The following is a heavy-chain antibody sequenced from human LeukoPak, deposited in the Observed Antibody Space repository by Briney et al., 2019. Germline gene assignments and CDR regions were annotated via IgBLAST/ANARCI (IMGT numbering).Heavy chain of an antibody. J-gene: IGHJ4*02. V-gene: IGHV4-61*01. D-gene: IGHD6-13*01. CDR3: ARGAHEAAGVLNY. Sequence: PSETLSLTCAVSGDSVSSSNYYWSWIRQPPGKGLEWIGYIYYGGNTNYNPSLKSRVTISVDTSKNQFSLKLSSVTAADTAVYYCARGAHEAAGVLNYWGQGSLVTVSS. CDR2: IYYGGNT. CDR1: GDSVSSSNYY.